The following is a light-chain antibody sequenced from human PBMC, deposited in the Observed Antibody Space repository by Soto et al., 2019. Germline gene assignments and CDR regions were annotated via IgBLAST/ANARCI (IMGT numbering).Light chain of an antibody. CDR2: EGS. V-gene: IGLV2-23*01. CDR1: SSDVGSYNL. Sequence: QSVLTQPASVSGSPGQSITISCTGTSSDVGSYNLVSWYQQHPGKAPKLMIYEGSKRPSGVSNRFSGSKSVNTASLTISGLQAEDEADYYCCSYAGSSTWVFGPGTKVTVL. CDR3: CSYAGSSTWV. J-gene: IGLJ1*01.